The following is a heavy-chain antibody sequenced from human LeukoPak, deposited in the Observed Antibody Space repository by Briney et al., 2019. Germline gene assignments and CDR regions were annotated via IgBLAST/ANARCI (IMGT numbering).Heavy chain of an antibody. CDR2: IYHSGST. J-gene: IGHJ5*02. D-gene: IGHD5-12*01. CDR3: AGCIVATPLGRFDP. Sequence: SETLSLTCTVSGYSISSGYYWGWIRQPPGKGLEWIGSIYHSGSTYYNPSLKSRVTISVDTSKNQFSLKLSSVTAADTAVYYCAGCIVATPLGRFDPWGQGTLVTVSS. CDR1: GYSISSGYY. V-gene: IGHV4-38-2*02.